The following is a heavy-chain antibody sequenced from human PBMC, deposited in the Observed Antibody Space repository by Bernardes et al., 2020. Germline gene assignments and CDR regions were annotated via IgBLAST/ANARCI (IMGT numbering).Heavy chain of an antibody. V-gene: IGHV4-59*01. CDR1: GGSISSYY. Sequence: SETLSLTCTVSGGSISSYYWSWIRQPPGKGLEWIGYIYYSGSTNYNPSLKSRVTISVDTSKNQFSLKLSSVTAADTAVYYCAREGPDGYNSAGWFDYWGQGTLVTVSS. J-gene: IGHJ4*02. CDR3: AREGPDGYNSAGWFDY. D-gene: IGHD5-12*01. CDR2: IYYSGST.